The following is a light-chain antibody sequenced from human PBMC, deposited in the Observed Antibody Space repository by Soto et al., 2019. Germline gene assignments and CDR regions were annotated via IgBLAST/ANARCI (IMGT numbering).Light chain of an antibody. CDR2: TGS. V-gene: IGKV1-12*01. J-gene: IGKJ1*01. Sequence: DIQMTQSPSSVSASVGDRVTITCRASQAIDSWLAWYQQKPGEAPKLLIFTGSLLHSGVPPRFSGSGSGTDFTLTISSLQPEDFATYYCQQYKSYLRTFGQGTKVEIK. CDR3: QQYKSYLRT. CDR1: QAIDSW.